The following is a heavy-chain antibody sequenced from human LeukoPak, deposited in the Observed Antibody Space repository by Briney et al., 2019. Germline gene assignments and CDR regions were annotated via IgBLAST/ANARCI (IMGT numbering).Heavy chain of an antibody. J-gene: IGHJ3*02. Sequence: ASVKVSCKASGGTFSSYAISWVRQAPGQGLEWMGGIITIFGTANYAQKFQGRVTITADESTSTAYMELSSLRSEDTAVYYCARVISCSSTSCPASSAFDIWGQGTMVTVSS. CDR1: GGTFSSYA. V-gene: IGHV1-69*13. CDR2: IITIFGTA. CDR3: ARVISCSSTSCPASSAFDI. D-gene: IGHD2-2*01.